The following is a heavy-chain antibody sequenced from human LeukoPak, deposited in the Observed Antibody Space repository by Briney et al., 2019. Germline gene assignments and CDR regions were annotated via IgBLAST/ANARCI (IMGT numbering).Heavy chain of an antibody. CDR1: GFTFSNYA. J-gene: IGHJ4*02. CDR3: VRDADVWVHDY. D-gene: IGHD1-26*01. CDR2: ISSNGGIT. Sequence: GGSLRLSCSASGFTFSNYATHWVRQAPGKGLEYVSDISSNGGITYYADSVKGRFTVSRDNSKNMLYLQMNSLRAEDTAVYYCVRDADVWVHDYWGQGTLVTVSS. V-gene: IGHV3-64D*09.